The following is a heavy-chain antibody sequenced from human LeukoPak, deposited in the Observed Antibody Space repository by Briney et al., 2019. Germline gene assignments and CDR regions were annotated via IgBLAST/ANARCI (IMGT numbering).Heavy chain of an antibody. V-gene: IGHV3-21*01. J-gene: IGHJ5*02. CDR3: VGVWFGSHWFDP. D-gene: IGHD3-10*01. CDR1: GFTFSRYS. Sequence: GGSLRLSCAASGFTFSRYSMNWVRQAPGKGLEWVSYISSGSSYIYYADSVKGRFTISRDNAKNSLYLQMNSLRAEDTAVYYCVGVWFGSHWFDPWGQGTLVTVSS. CDR2: ISSGSSYI.